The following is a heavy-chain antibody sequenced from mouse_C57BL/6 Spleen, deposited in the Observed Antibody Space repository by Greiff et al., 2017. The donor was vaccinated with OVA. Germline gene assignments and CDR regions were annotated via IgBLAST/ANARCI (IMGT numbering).Heavy chain of an antibody. D-gene: IGHD2-4*01. Sequence: DQLQQPGAELVRPGSSVKLSCKASGYTFTSYWMHWVKQRPIQGLEWIGNIDPSDSETHYNQKFKDKATLTVDKSSSTAYMQLSSLTSEDSAVYYCARRDYEEGFDYWGQGTTLTVSS. J-gene: IGHJ2*01. CDR1: GYTFTSYW. CDR2: IDPSDSET. CDR3: ARRDYEEGFDY. V-gene: IGHV1-52*01.